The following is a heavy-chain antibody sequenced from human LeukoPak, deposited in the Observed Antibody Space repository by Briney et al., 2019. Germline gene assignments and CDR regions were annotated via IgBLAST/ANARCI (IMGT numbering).Heavy chain of an antibody. J-gene: IGHJ5*02. CDR3: ARDDIVVVPAAMYARFDP. D-gene: IGHD2-2*01. V-gene: IGHV3-21*01. Sequence: GSLRLPCAASGFTFSSYSMNWVRQAPGKGLEWVSSISSSSSYIYYADSVRGRFTISRDNAKNSLYLQMNSLRAEDTAVYYCARDDIVVVPAAMYARFDPWGQGTLVTVSS. CDR2: ISSSSSYI. CDR1: GFTFSSYS.